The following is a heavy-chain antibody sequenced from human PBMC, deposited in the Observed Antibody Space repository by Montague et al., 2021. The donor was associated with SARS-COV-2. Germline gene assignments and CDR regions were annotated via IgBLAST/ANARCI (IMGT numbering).Heavy chain of an antibody. CDR1: GFSFSTYN. CDR3: AVYTAVV. CDR2: MSAGGNTR. D-gene: IGHD5-18*01. J-gene: IGHJ3*01. V-gene: IGHV3-48*03. Sequence: SLRLSCAGTGFSFSTYNTNWVRQAPGKGLEWISHMSAGGNTRYYADSVKGRFTVSRDNAKNSLYLQMDSLRAGDTAVYYCAVYTAVVLGQGTMVTVSS.